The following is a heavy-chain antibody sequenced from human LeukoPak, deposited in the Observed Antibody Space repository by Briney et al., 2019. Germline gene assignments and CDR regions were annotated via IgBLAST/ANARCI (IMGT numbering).Heavy chain of an antibody. J-gene: IGHJ6*02. CDR2: IYTSGST. CDR3: AREQYDYVWGSYRYPYYGMDV. CDR1: GGSISSYY. V-gene: IGHV4-4*07. D-gene: IGHD3-16*02. Sequence: PSETLSLTCTVSGGSISSYYWSWIRQPAGKGLEWIGRIYTSGSTNYNPSLKSRVTMSVDTSKNQFSLKLSSVTAADTAVYYCAREQYDYVWGSYRYPYYGMDVWGQGTTVTVSS.